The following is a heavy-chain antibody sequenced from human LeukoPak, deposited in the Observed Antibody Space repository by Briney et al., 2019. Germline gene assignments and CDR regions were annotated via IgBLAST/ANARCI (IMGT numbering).Heavy chain of an antibody. CDR2: IYPGDSDT. V-gene: IGHV5-51*01. CDR1: GYTFTNYW. D-gene: IGHD1-26*01. Sequence: GESLKISCTGSGYTFTNYWIAWVRHMPGKGLEWMGIIYPGDSDTRYSPSFQGQVTISADKSISTAYLQWSSLKASDTAMYYCARVRDYSGSPHWWGQGTLVTVSS. CDR3: ARVRDYSGSPHW. J-gene: IGHJ4*02.